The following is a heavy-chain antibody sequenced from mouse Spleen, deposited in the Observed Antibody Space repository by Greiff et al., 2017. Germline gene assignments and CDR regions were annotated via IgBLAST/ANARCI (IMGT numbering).Heavy chain of an antibody. D-gene: IGHD2-12*01. V-gene: IGHV1S126*01. Sequence: VQLQESGPELVKPGASVKISCKASGYAFSSSWMNWVKQRPGQGLEWIGNIYPSDSYTNYNQKFKDKATLTVDKSSSTAYMQLSSPTSEDSAVYYCTRGVPVNGDYWGQGTTLTVSS. J-gene: IGHJ2*01. CDR3: TRGVPVNGDY. CDR2: IYPSDSYT. CDR1: GYAFSSSW.